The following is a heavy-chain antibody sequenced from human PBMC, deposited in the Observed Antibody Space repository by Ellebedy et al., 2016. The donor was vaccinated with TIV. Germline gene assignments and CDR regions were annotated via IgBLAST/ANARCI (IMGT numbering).Heavy chain of an antibody. D-gene: IGHD3-22*01. Sequence: GESLKISCVASGFTFSTYGIHWVRQAPGKGLEWVAVIWYDGSYKYYADSVKGRFTISRDNSKNTLYLQMNSVRVEDTAVYYCARDWEYYDSSGYFHAFDMWGQGTMVTVYS. J-gene: IGHJ3*02. CDR2: IWYDGSYK. CDR1: GFTFSTYG. CDR3: ARDWEYYDSSGYFHAFDM. V-gene: IGHV3-33*01.